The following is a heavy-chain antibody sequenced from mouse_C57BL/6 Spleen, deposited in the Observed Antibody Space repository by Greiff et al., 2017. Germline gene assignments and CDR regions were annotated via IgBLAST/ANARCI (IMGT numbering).Heavy chain of an antibody. CDR2: IDPSDSYT. CDR3: ARRADSPDYFDY. V-gene: IGHV1-59*01. Sequence: VQLQQPGAELVRPGTSVKLSCKASGYTFTSYWMHWVKQRPGQGLEWIGVIDPSDSYTNYNQQFKGKATLTVDTSSSTAYMQLSSLTSEDSAVYYCARRADSPDYFDYWGQGTTLTVSS. CDR1: GYTFTSYW. J-gene: IGHJ2*01. D-gene: IGHD3-2*01.